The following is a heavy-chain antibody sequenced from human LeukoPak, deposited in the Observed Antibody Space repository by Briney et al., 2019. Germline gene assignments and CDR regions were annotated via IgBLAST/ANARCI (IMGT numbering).Heavy chain of an antibody. CDR3: AGDLFFNYDSSGYYYD. CDR1: GYTFTGYY. D-gene: IGHD3-22*01. CDR2: INPNSGGT. Sequence: ASVKVSCKASGYTFTGYYMHWVRQAPGQGLEWMGRINPNSGGTNYAQKFQGRVTMTRDTSISTAYMELSRLRSDDAAVYYCAGDLFFNYDSSGYYYDWGQGTLVTVSS. J-gene: IGHJ4*02. V-gene: IGHV1-2*06.